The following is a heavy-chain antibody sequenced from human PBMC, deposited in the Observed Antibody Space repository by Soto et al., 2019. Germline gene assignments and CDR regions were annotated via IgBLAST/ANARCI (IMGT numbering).Heavy chain of an antibody. CDR3: ATYSSPFDY. V-gene: IGHV3-23*01. J-gene: IGHJ4*02. Sequence: EVQLMESGGCLVQPGGSLRLSCAASEFSFSRYALNWVRQAPGKGLEWVSAISATGTTTYYADSVKGRFTISRDNSKRTLFLQMDSLSPEDTAVYYCATYSSPFDYWGQGTLVTVSS. CDR2: ISATGTTT. D-gene: IGHD6-13*01. CDR1: EFSFSRYA.